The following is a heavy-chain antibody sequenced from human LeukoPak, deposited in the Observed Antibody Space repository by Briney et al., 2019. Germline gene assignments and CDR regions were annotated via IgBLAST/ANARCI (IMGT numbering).Heavy chain of an antibody. CDR2: INPSGGST. CDR1: GYTFTSYY. CDR3: ARGDDYGDYHNWFDP. Sequence: ASVKVSCKASGYTFTSYYMHWVRQAPGQGLEWMGIINPSGGSTSYAQKFQGRVTMTRDTSTTTVYMELRGLRSEDTAVYYCARGDDYGDYHNWFDPWGQGTLVTVSS. D-gene: IGHD4-17*01. V-gene: IGHV1-46*01. J-gene: IGHJ5*02.